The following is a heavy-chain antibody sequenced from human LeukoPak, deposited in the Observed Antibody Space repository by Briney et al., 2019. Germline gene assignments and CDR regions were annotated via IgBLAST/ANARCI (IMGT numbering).Heavy chain of an antibody. CDR1: GGSISSGGYS. CDR3: AKDYAELGNVYYYYGMDV. CDR2: INHSGST. J-gene: IGHJ6*02. Sequence: SQTLSLTCAVSGGSISSGGYSWSWIRQPPGKGLEWIGYINHSGSTNYNPSLKSRVTISVDTSKSQFSLKLSSVTAADTAVYYCAKDYAELGNVYYYYGMDVWGQGTTVTVSS. V-gene: IGHV4-30-2*01. D-gene: IGHD4-17*01.